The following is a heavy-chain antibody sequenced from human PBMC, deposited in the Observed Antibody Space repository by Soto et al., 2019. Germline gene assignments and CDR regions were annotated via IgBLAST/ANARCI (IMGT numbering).Heavy chain of an antibody. J-gene: IGHJ6*02. CDR1: GGSFSGYY. Sequence: PSETLSLTCAVYGGSFSGYYWSWIRQPPGKGLEWIGAINHSGSTNFNPSLKSRVTISVDTSKKQFTLKLTSVTAADTAVYYCATDSPTSYYGMAVWGQGTTVTVPS. V-gene: IGHV4-34*01. CDR3: ATDSPTSYYGMAV. CDR2: INHSGST. D-gene: IGHD3-22*01.